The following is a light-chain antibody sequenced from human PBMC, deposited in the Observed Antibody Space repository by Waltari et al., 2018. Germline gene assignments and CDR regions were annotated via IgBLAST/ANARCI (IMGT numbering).Light chain of an antibody. CDR3: QQANTFPVT. V-gene: IGKV1-12*01. J-gene: IGKJ3*01. CDR1: QGITSR. CDR2: DAS. Sequence: DIQMTQSPSAVSAFVGDRVIITCRASQGITSRLAWYQQIPGRAPKLLIYDASSLQSGVPSRFSGSGSETDFTLTINNLQPEDIATYFCQQANTFPVTFGPGTKVDIK.